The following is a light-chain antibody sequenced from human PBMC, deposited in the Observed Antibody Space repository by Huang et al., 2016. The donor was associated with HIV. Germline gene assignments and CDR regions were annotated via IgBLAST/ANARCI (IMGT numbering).Light chain of an antibody. V-gene: IGKV3-11*01. CDR3: QQRSNWPPEGT. CDR1: QSISSY. CDR2: DAS. Sequence: EIVLTQSPATLSLSPGERATLSCRASQSISSYLAWYQQKPGQAPRLLIYDASTRATGGPARFSGSGSGTDFTLTISSLEPEDFAVYYCQQRSNWPPEGTFGQGTKVEIK. J-gene: IGKJ1*01.